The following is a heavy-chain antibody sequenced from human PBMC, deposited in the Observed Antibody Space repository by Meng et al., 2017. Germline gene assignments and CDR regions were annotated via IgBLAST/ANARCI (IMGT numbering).Heavy chain of an antibody. Sequence: HVQLVQSGAEVKEPLGASVKISCKASGYTFNNYAMHWVRQAPGQRLEWMGWINAGNGNTKYSQKFQGRVTITRDTSASTAYMELSSLRSEDTAVYYCARDKLKTFDPWGQGTLVTVSS. CDR2: INAGNGNT. CDR3: ARDKLKTFDP. V-gene: IGHV1-3*01. CDR1: GYTFNNYA. J-gene: IGHJ5*02.